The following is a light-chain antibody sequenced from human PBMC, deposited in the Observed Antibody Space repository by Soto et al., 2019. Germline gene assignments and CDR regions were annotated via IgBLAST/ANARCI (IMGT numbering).Light chain of an antibody. CDR3: CSYAGSRTFV. V-gene: IGLV2-23*01. CDR2: EDS. CDR1: SSDVGAYNL. J-gene: IGLJ3*02. Sequence: QSALTQPASVSGSPEQSITISCTGTSSDVGAYNLVSWYQQHPGKAPRLIIYEDSKRPSGISPRFSGSKSDNTASLTISGLRAEDEAHYHCCSYAGSRTFVFGGGTKLIVL.